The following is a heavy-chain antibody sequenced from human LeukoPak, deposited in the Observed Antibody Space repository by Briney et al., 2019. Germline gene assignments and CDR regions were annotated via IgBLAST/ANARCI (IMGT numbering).Heavy chain of an antibody. CDR2: IYSGGST. J-gene: IGHJ5*02. Sequence: GGSLRLSCAASGFTVSSNYMSWVRQAPGKGLEWVSGIYSGGSTYYADSVKGRFTISRDNSKNTLYLQMNSLRAEDTAVYYCATSILRRVAAAFDPWGQGTLVTVSS. V-gene: IGHV3-66*01. CDR1: GFTVSSNY. CDR3: ATSILRRVAAAFDP. D-gene: IGHD6-13*01.